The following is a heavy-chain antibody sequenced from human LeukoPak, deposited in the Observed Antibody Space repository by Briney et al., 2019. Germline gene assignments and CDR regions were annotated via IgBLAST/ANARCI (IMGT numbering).Heavy chain of an antibody. Sequence: SEILSLTCTVSGGSISSYYWSWIRQPPGKGLEWIGYIYYSGSTNYNPSLKSRVTISVDTSKNQFSLKLSSVTAADTAVYYCASWELPERFFDYWGQGTLVTVSS. D-gene: IGHD1-26*01. V-gene: IGHV4-59*01. CDR1: GGSISSYY. CDR3: ASWELPERFFDY. CDR2: IYYSGST. J-gene: IGHJ4*02.